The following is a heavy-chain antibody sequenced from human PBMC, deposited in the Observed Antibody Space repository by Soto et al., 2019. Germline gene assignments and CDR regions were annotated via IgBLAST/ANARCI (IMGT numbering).Heavy chain of an antibody. CDR1: VGSISGHY. J-gene: IGHJ5*02. D-gene: IGHD3-22*01. CDR2: IYYTGRT. V-gene: IGHV4-59*11. Sequence: KPSETLSLTCTVAVGSISGHYWTWFWQPPGKKLEWIGYIYYTGRTNYNPSLESRVTMSIDTSKNQFSLKLNSVTAADTAVYYCARAFYESSGHPGPFHLWGRGTLVTGSP. CDR3: ARAFYESSGHPGPFHL.